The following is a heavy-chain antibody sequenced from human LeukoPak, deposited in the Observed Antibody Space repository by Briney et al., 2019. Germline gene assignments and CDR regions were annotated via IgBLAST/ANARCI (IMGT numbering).Heavy chain of an antibody. CDR1: GFTVSANY. Sequence: GGSLRLSCAASGFTVSANYMSWVRQAPGKGLEWVSSIYSGGGTHYADSVKGRFSIYRGNSKNTLYLQMNSLRPEDTAVYYCARIKAVTMIRGVPGHYDHWGQGTRVAVSS. D-gene: IGHD3-10*01. CDR2: IYSGGGT. CDR3: ARIKAVTMIRGVPGHYDH. V-gene: IGHV3-53*01. J-gene: IGHJ4*02.